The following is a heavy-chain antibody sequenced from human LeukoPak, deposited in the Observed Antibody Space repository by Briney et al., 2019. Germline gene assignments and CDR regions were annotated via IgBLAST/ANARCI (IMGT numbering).Heavy chain of an antibody. CDR2: INPNRGAT. CDR1: GYTFTEYY. J-gene: IGHJ4*02. Sequence: ASVTVSCKASGYTFTEYYMHWVRQAPGQGLEWMGWINPNRGATKYAQKFQGRVTMTRDTSISTLYMELSRLRSDDTAVYYCARVRAYSSGWNFDYWGQGTLVTVSS. CDR3: ARVRAYSSGWNFDY. D-gene: IGHD6-19*01. V-gene: IGHV1-2*02.